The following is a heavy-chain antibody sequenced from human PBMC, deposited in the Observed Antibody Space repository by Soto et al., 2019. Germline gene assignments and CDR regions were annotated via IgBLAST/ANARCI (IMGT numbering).Heavy chain of an antibody. D-gene: IGHD3-10*01. CDR2: IIPILGIA. CDR1: GGTFSSYT. V-gene: IGHV1-69*02. CDR3: ARAKKSGALNWFDP. Sequence: QVQLVQSGAEVKKPGSSVKVSCKASGGTFSSYTISWVRQAPGQGLEWMGRIIPILGIANYAQKFQGRVTITADKSTSTAYMELSSLRSEDTAVYYCARAKKSGALNWFDPWGQGTLVTVSS. J-gene: IGHJ5*02.